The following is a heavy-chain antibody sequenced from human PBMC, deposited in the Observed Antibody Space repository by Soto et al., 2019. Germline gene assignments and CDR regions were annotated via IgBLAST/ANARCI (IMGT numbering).Heavy chain of an antibody. CDR3: ARGMVYAILRIYYYYGMDV. V-gene: IGHV3-30-3*01. J-gene: IGHJ6*02. CDR2: ISYDGSNK. Sequence: SLRLSCAASGFTFSSYAMHWVRQAPGKGLEWVAVISYDGSNKYYADSVKGRFTISRDNSKNTLYLQMNSLRAEDTAVYYCARGMVYAILRIYYYYGMDVWGLGTTVTVSS. CDR1: GFTFSSYA. D-gene: IGHD2-8*01.